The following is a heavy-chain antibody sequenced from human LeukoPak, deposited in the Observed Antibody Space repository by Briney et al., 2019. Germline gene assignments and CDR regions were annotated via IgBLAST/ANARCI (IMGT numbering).Heavy chain of an antibody. CDR3: ARGPINYYLNWFDP. CDR1: GGSFSGYY. Sequence: SETLSLTCAVYGGSFSGYYWSWIRQPPGKGLEWIGEINHSGSTNYNPSLKSRVTISVDTSKNQSSLKLSSVTAADTAVYYCARGPINYYLNWFDPWGQGTLVTVSS. J-gene: IGHJ5*02. V-gene: IGHV4-34*01. CDR2: INHSGST. D-gene: IGHD3-10*01.